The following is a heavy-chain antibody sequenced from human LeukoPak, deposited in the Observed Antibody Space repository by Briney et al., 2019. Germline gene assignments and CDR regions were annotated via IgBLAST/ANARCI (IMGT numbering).Heavy chain of an antibody. V-gene: IGHV4-38-2*02. D-gene: IGHD6-19*01. CDR3: ARSDWYLRGDAFDI. CDR2: LSHSGSA. Sequence: SETLSLTCTVSGSSINSDYYGGWFRQPPGEGLEGIEGLSHSGSADHNPSLKSRFIMSRDTSKNQLSLSLDSVTAADTALYYCARSDWYLRGDAFDIWGQGTMVAVSS. J-gene: IGHJ3*02. CDR1: GSSINSDYY.